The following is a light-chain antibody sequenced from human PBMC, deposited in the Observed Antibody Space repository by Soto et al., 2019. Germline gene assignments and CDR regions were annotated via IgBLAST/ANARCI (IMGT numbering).Light chain of an antibody. CDR1: SRDIGNYNY. V-gene: IGLV2-14*01. J-gene: IGLJ2*01. CDR3: SSYTTTTTVI. Sequence: QSALTQPASVSGSPGQSITISCTGTSRDIGNYNYVSWYQHHPGKAPKLIIYEVTDRPSGVSNRFSASKSGNTASLPISGLQAEDEADYYCSSYTTTTTVIFGGGTKLTVL. CDR2: EVT.